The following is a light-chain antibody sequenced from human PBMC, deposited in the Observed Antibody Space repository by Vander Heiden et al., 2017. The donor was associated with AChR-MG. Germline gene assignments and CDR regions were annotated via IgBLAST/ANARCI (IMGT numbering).Light chain of an antibody. CDR1: QLGNKN. J-gene: IGLJ2*01. CDR3: QAWDTSTRV. V-gene: IGLV3-1*01. CDR2: QDI. Sequence: SYEVTQPPSVSVSPGQTASLTCSGDQLGNKNVCWYQQKPGQSPVLVIYQDIKRPSGIPERFSGSNSGNTATLTISGTQAMDEADYYCQAWDTSTRVFGGGTKLTVL.